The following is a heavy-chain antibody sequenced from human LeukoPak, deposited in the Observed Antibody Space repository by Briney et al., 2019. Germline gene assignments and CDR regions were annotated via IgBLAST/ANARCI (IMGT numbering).Heavy chain of an antibody. CDR3: VRGGNGWPNWFDP. J-gene: IGHJ5*02. V-gene: IGHV4-59*01. CDR2: IHSSGTT. Sequence: SETLSLTCTVSGGSISSDYWSWIRQPPRKGLEWIGYIHSSGTTHYNPSLKSRVTISVDTSKNQFSLKLSSVTAADTAVYYCVRGGNGWPNWFDPWGQGALVTVSS. D-gene: IGHD6-19*01. CDR1: GGSISSDY.